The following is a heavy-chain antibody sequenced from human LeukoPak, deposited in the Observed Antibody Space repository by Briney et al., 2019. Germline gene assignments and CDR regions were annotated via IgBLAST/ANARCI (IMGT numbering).Heavy chain of an antibody. J-gene: IGHJ5*02. CDR3: AKATQSMAAGFAWFDP. CDR2: ISGSGGST. CDR1: GFTFSSYA. V-gene: IGHV3-23*01. Sequence: GGSLRLSCAASGFTFSSYAMSWVRQAPGKGLEWVSAISGSGGSTYYADSVKGRFTISRDNSKNTLYLQMNSLRAEDTAVYYCAKATQSMAAGFAWFDPWGRGTLVTVSS. D-gene: IGHD6-6*01.